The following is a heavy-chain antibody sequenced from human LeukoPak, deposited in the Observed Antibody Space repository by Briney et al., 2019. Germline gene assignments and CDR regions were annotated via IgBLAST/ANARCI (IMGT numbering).Heavy chain of an antibody. CDR2: ISGNGGST. CDR1: GFTFSTYG. V-gene: IGHV3-23*01. J-gene: IGHJ6*03. D-gene: IGHD3-3*01. CDR3: ARGGITIFGVVEIYYYYYMDV. Sequence: PGGSLRLSCAASGFTFSTYGMSWVRQAPGKGLEWVSGISGNGGSTYYADSVKGRFTISRDNSNNTLFLRMNSLRAEDTAVYYCARGGITIFGVVEIYYYYYMDVWGKGTTVTVSS.